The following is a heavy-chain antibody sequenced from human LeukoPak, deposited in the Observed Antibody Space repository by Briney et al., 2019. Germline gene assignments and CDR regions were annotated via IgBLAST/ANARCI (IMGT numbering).Heavy chain of an antibody. CDR3: ARGPTDMDFDY. Sequence: GASVKVSCKSSGYTFTKSDYIHWVRQAPGQGLEWMGIINPSDGTTFYAQKFQGSVTLTRDTSTNTVFMELSSLRSDDTAVFYCARGPTDMDFDYWGQGSLVTVSS. V-gene: IGHV1-46*01. CDR1: GYTFTKSDY. J-gene: IGHJ4*02. CDR2: INPSDGTT.